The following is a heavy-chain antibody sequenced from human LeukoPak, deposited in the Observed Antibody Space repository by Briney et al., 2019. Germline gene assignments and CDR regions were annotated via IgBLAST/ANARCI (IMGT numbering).Heavy chain of an antibody. V-gene: IGHV3-21*01. CDR1: GFTFSSYS. CDR3: ARGQLLWFGDPLGAFDI. D-gene: IGHD3-10*01. Sequence: GGSLRLSCAASGFTFSSYSMNWVRQAPGKGLEWVSSISSSSSYIYYADSVKGRFTISRDNAKNSLYLQMNSLRAEDTAVYYCARGQLLWFGDPLGAFDIWGQGTMITVSS. CDR2: ISSSSSYI. J-gene: IGHJ3*02.